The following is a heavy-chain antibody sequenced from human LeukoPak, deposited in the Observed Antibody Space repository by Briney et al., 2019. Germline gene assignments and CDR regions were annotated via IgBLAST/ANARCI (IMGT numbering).Heavy chain of an antibody. CDR3: ARAYNWNDKFDY. Sequence: ASVKVSCKTSGYTFTSYYMHWVRQAPGQGLEWMGVINPSGGSTSYAQKFQGRVTMTRDTSTSTVYMDLSSLRSEDTAVYYCARAYNWNDKFDYWGQGTLVTVS. CDR1: GYTFTSYY. V-gene: IGHV1-46*01. CDR2: INPSGGST. D-gene: IGHD1-1*01. J-gene: IGHJ4*02.